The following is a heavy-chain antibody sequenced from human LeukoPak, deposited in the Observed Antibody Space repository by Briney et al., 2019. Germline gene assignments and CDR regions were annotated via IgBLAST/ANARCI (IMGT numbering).Heavy chain of an antibody. CDR1: GGSFSGYY. J-gene: IGHJ5*02. V-gene: IGHV4-34*01. Sequence: SETLSLTCAVYGGSFSGYYWSWIRQPPGKGLEWIGEINHSGSTNYNPSLKSRVTISVDTSKNQFSLKLSSVTAADTAVYYCARGRGRFDPWGQGTLVTVSS. CDR3: ARGRGRFDP. CDR2: INHSGST.